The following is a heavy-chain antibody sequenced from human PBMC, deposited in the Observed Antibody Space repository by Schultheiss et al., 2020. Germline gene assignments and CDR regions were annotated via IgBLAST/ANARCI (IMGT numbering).Heavy chain of an antibody. CDR1: GFTFSDYY. Sequence: GGSLRLSCAASGFTFSDYYMSWIRQAPGKGLEWVSYISSSGSTIYYADSVKGRFTISRDNAKNSLYLQMNSLRAEDTAVYYCARDDLGDYYYYYGMDVWGQGTTVTVSS. CDR3: ARDDLGDYYYYYGMDV. CDR2: ISSSGSTI. J-gene: IGHJ6*02. V-gene: IGHV3-11*01.